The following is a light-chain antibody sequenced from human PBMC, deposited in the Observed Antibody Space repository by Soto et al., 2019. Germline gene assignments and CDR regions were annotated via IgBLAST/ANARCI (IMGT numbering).Light chain of an antibody. CDR3: QQYNSYSWT. Sequence: DIQMTQSPSPLSASVGDRVTITCQASQSISGWLAWYQQRPGKPPKLLIYRASSLESGVPSRFSGSGSETEFTLTISSLQPDDVATYYCQQYNSYSWTLGQGTKVDIK. CDR2: RAS. CDR1: QSISGW. J-gene: IGKJ1*01. V-gene: IGKV1-5*03.